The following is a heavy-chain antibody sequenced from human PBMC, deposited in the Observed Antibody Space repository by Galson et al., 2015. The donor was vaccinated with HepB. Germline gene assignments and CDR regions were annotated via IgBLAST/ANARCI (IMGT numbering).Heavy chain of an antibody. CDR1: GFSLTTSGVR. V-gene: IGHV2-70*04. J-gene: IGHJ3*02. D-gene: IGHD6-19*01. CDR3: ARVRGWGDAFHM. CDR2: IDWDDEK. Sequence: PALVKPTQTLTLTCTFSGFSLTTSGVRVGWIRQPPGKALEWVARIDWDDEKFYTPSLKTRLTISKDTSKNQVVLKMTNMDPVDTATYYCARVRGWGDAFHMWGQGTMFTVSS.